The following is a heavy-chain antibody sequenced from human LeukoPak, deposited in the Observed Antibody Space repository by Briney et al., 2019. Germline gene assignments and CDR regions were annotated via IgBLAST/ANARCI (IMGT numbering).Heavy chain of an antibody. Sequence: GGSLRLSCLASGFAFSNYATHWVRQAPGKGLEYVAGINSNGGSTFYADSVKGRFTMSGDNSKNTLYLQMSSLRAEDTAVYYCVKGTSTKYYYYGMDVWGQGTTVTVSS. CDR2: INSNGGST. D-gene: IGHD2-2*01. J-gene: IGHJ6*02. CDR1: GFAFSNYA. CDR3: VKGTSTKYYYYGMDV. V-gene: IGHV3-64D*06.